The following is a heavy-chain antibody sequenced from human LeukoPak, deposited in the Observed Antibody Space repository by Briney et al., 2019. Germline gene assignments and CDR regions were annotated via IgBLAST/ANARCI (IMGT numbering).Heavy chain of an antibody. J-gene: IGHJ4*02. V-gene: IGHV1-2*02. CDR2: INPNSGGT. CDR3: AREPSSGYYDFWSGLDY. D-gene: IGHD3-3*01. CDR1: GYTFTGYY. Sequence: GASVKVSCKASGYTFTGYYMHWVRQAPGQGLEWMGWINPNSGGTNYAQKFQGRVTVTRDTSISTAYMELSRLRSDDTAVYYCAREPSSGYYDFWSGLDYWGQGTLVTVSS.